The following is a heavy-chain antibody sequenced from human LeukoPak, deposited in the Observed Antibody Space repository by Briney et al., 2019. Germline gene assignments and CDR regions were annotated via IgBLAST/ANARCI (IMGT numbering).Heavy chain of an antibody. D-gene: IGHD6-13*01. Sequence: SETLSLTCTVSGGSISNYYWSWIRQPAGKGLECIGRIYTGGSTNYNPSLKSRVTMSVDTSKNQFSLKVSSVTAADTAVYYCARGGGTSWLDYWGQGTLVIVSS. CDR1: GGSISNYY. CDR3: ARGGGTSWLDY. V-gene: IGHV4-4*07. J-gene: IGHJ4*02. CDR2: IYTGGST.